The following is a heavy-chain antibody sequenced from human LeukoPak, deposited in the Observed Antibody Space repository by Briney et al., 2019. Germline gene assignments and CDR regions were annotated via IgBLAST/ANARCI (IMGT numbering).Heavy chain of an antibody. V-gene: IGHV4-34*01. D-gene: IGHD3-3*01. J-gene: IGHJ4*02. CDR3: ARHRRIFGVVYFDY. CDR2: INHSGST. Sequence: PSETLSLTCAVYGGSFSGYYWSWIRQPPGKGLEWIGEINHSGSTNYNPSLKSRVTISVDTSKNQFSLKLSSVTAADTAVYYCARHRRIFGVVYFDYWGQGTLVTVSS. CDR1: GGSFSGYY.